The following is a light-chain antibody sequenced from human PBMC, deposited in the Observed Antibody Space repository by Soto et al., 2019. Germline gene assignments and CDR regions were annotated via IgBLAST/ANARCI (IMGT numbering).Light chain of an antibody. CDR1: QGISSW. CDR3: QQSNSIPLT. J-gene: IGKJ4*01. Sequence: DIQMTQSPSSVSASVGDRVPITCRANQGISSWLAWYQQKPGKAPKLLIYAASSLQSGVPSRFIGSRSGTYISLTISSLTPEGFAIYFCQQSNSIPLTFGGGTKIEIK. V-gene: IGKV1D-12*01. CDR2: AAS.